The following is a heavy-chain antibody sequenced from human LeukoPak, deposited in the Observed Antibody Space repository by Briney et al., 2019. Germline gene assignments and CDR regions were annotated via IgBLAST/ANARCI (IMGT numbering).Heavy chain of an antibody. J-gene: IGHJ5*02. CDR1: GFTFSTYW. CDR3: ARDPESSAFYL. CDR2: IKQGGSVK. V-gene: IGHV3-7*01. Sequence: GESLTLSCAASGFTFSTYWMSWVRQPPEKGLEFVANIKQGGSVKNYIDSLKGRSTISRDNARESLYLEINSLRADDTAVYYCARDPESSAFYLWGQGALVTASS. D-gene: IGHD5/OR15-5a*01.